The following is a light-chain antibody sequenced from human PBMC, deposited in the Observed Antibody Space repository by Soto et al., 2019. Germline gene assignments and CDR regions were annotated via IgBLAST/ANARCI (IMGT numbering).Light chain of an antibody. J-gene: IGKJ4*01. CDR1: QGINNY. V-gene: IGKV1-27*01. Sequence: DIQMTQSPSSLSASVGDRVTITCRASQGINNYLSWYQQKPGKVPTLLIYTSSTLQSGVPSRFSDSGSGTDFTLTISSLQPEDVATYYCQKHNAAPLTFGGGTKVEIK. CDR3: QKHNAAPLT. CDR2: TSS.